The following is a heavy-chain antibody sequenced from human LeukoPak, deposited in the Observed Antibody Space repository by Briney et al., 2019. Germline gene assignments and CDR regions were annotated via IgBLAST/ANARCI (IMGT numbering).Heavy chain of an antibody. V-gene: IGHV3-7*01. D-gene: IGHD6-13*01. J-gene: IGHJ6*02. CDR1: GFSFSNYW. CDR3: ARGTSWGDV. Sequence: GGSLRLSCAASGFSFSNYWMSWVRQVPGKGLEWVANIKPDGSEKYYVDSVKGPFTISRDNAKNSVYLQMNSLGAEDTAVYYCARGTSWGDVWGQGTTVTVSS. CDR2: IKPDGSEK.